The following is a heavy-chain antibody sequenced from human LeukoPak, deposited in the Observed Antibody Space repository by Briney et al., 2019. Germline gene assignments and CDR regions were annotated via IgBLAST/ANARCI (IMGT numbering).Heavy chain of an antibody. J-gene: IGHJ3*02. V-gene: IGHV4-59*01. D-gene: IGHD3-10*01. Sequence: PSETLSLTCTVSGGSINSYYWSWLRQPPGKGLEWIGYIYYSGSTNYNPSLKSRVTISVDTSKNQFSLKMSSVTAADTAVYYCARGGATFDIWGQGTMVTVSS. CDR1: GGSINSYY. CDR3: ARGGATFDI. CDR2: IYYSGST.